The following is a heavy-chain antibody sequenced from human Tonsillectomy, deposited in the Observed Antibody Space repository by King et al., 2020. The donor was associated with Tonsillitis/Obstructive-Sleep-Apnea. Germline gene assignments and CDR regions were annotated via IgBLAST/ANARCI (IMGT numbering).Heavy chain of an antibody. J-gene: IGHJ5*02. CDR2: INPNSGGT. D-gene: IGHD3-10*01. CDR1: GYTFTCYY. Sequence: VQLVQSGAEVKKPGASVKVSCKASGYTFTCYYMHWVRQAPGQGLEWMGWINPNSGGTNYAQKFQGWVTMTRDTSISTAYMELSRLRSDDTAVYYCARDLTLWFGESQPGYNWFDPWGQGTLVTVSS. V-gene: IGHV1-2*04. CDR3: ARDLTLWFGESQPGYNWFDP.